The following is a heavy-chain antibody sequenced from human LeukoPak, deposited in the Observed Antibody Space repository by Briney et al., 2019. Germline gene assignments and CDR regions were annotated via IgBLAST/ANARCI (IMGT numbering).Heavy chain of an antibody. CDR1: GGSFSGYY. J-gene: IGHJ6*02. V-gene: IGHV4-34*01. Sequence: SETLSLTCAVYGGSFSGYYWSWIRQPPGKGLEWIGEINRSGSTTYNPSLKSRVTISVDTSKNQFSLKLSSVTAADTAVYYCARGDLGSYYGSGRNPRNYYYYGMDVWGQGTTVTVSS. CDR2: INRSGST. CDR3: ARGDLGSYYGSGRNPRNYYYYGMDV. D-gene: IGHD3-10*01.